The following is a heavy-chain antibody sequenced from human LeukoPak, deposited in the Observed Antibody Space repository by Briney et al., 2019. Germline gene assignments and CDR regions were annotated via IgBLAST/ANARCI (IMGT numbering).Heavy chain of an antibody. CDR1: GGSLSSGGYY. V-gene: IGHV4-61*08. J-gene: IGHJ6*02. D-gene: IGHD2-15*01. CDR3: ARRSAAGHYYYGMDV. Sequence: SETLSLTCTVSGGSLSSGGYYWSWIRQPPGKGLEWLGYIYYSGSTNYNPSLKSRVTISVDTSKNQFSLKLSSVTAADTAVYYCARRSAAGHYYYGMDVWGQGTTVTVSS. CDR2: IYYSGST.